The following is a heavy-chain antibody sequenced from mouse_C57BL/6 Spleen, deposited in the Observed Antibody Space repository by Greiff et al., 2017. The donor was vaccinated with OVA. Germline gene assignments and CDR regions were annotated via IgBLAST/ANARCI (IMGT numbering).Heavy chain of an antibody. V-gene: IGHV14-1*01. CDR2: IDPEDGDT. CDR3: TTDDYDGWFAY. D-gene: IGHD2-4*01. Sequence: EVQLQESGAELVRPGASVKLSCTASGFNIRDYYMHWVKQRPEQGLEWIGRIDPEDGDTEYAPKFQGKATMTADTSSNTAYLQLSSLTSEDTAVNYCTTDDYDGWFAYWGQGTLVTVSA. J-gene: IGHJ3*01. CDR1: GFNIRDYY.